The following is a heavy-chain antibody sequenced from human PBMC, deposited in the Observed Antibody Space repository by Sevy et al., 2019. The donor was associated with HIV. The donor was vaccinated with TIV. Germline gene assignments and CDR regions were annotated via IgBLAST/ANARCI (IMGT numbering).Heavy chain of an antibody. D-gene: IGHD2-21*02. CDR2: ISYDERNK. CDR1: GIIFTTSG. Sequence: GGSLRLSCAVSGIIFTTSGMHWVRQAPGKGLEWVAVISYDERNKFYGDSVTGRFTISRDMSKNILYLQMICLRVEDTAVYYCAKAFTAYNRMDVWGQGTMVTVSS. CDR3: AKAFTAYNRMDV. V-gene: IGHV3-30*18. J-gene: IGHJ6*02.